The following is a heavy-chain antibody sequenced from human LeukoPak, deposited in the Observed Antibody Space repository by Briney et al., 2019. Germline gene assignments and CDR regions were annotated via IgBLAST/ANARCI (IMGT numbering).Heavy chain of an antibody. CDR2: MNPNSGNT. Sequence: GASVKVSCKASGYTFTSYDINWVRQATGQGLEWMGWMNPNSGNTGYAQKFQGRVTITRNTSISTAYMELSSLRSEDTAVYHCARGRKAYRKTPNWFDPWGQGTLVTVPS. CDR3: ARGRKAYRKTPNWFDP. J-gene: IGHJ5*02. V-gene: IGHV1-8*03. D-gene: IGHD3-16*01. CDR1: GYTFTSYD.